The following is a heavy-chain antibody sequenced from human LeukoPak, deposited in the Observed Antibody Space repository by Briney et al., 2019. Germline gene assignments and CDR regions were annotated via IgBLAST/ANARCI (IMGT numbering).Heavy chain of an antibody. CDR2: IYYGGST. D-gene: IGHD3-10*01. Sequence: SETLSLTCTISGGSISSSSFYWGWIRQPPGKGLEWIGSIYYGGSTYNPSLKSRVTISVDTSKNQFSLKLSSVTAADTAVYYCARIRGGSPFDYWGQGTLVTVSS. CDR3: ARIRGGSPFDY. V-gene: IGHV4-39*07. CDR1: GGSISSSSFY. J-gene: IGHJ4*02.